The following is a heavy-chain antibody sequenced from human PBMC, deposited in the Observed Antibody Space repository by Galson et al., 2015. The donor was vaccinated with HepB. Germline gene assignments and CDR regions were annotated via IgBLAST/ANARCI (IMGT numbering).Heavy chain of an antibody. D-gene: IGHD3/OR15-3a*01. CDR2: IRNGANYYAT. CDR3: TRPGYGSSWFLDYAHGVDV. CDR1: GFTFSGSG. V-gene: IGHV3-73*01. J-gene: IGHJ4*02. Sequence: SLRLSCAASGFTFSGSGIHWVRQAPGKGLEWVGRIRNGANYYATAYAPSVRGRFTVSREDLKSTAYLQMNSLTPEDTAVYYCTRPGYGSSWFLDYAHGVDVWGQGTLVTVSS.